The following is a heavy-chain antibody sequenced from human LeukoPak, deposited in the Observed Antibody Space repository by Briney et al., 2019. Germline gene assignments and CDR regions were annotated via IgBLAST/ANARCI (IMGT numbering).Heavy chain of an antibody. CDR3: AKDRRACSSSSCYYRFDY. CDR2: ISDSGGST. CDR1: EFTFSSYA. Sequence: GGSLRLSCAASEFTFSSYAMSWVRQAPGKGLEWVSAISDSGGSTYYADSVKGRFTVSRDNSRNTMYLQMNSLRAEDTAVYYCAKDRRACSSSSCYYRFDYWGQGTLVTVSS. V-gene: IGHV3-23*01. D-gene: IGHD2-2*01. J-gene: IGHJ4*02.